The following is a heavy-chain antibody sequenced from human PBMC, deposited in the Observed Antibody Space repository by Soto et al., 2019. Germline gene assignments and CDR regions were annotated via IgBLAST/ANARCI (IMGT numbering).Heavy chain of an antibody. CDR1: GFTFSSYS. J-gene: IGHJ5*02. CDR2: ISSSSSYI. V-gene: IGHV3-21*01. CDR3: ARIANSGSYSDWFDP. D-gene: IGHD1-26*01. Sequence: LRLSCAASGFTFSSYSMNWVRQAPGKGLEWVSSISSSSSYIYYADSVQGRFTISRDNAKNSLYLQMNSLRAEDTAVYYCARIANSGSYSDWFDPWGQGTLVTVSS.